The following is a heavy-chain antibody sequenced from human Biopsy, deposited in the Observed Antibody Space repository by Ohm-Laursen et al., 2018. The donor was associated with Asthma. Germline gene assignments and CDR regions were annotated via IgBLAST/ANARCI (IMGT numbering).Heavy chain of an antibody. CDR2: ASYDGGVV. V-gene: IGHV3-30*18. CDR1: GFVFRSHA. J-gene: IGHJ4*02. D-gene: IGHD4-17*01. CDR3: AKRRGYGDLTDFDH. Sequence: SLRLSCAASGFVFRSHAMHWVRQAPGKGLEWVAVASYDGGVVHYADSMKGRFTISRDNAKSTLYLQMNRLRTDDTAVYFCAKRRGYGDLTDFDHWGQGTLVTVSS.